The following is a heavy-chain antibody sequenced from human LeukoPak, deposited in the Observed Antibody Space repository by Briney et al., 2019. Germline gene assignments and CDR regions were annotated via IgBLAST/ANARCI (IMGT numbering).Heavy chain of an antibody. CDR2: MYYSGAT. D-gene: IGHD2-15*01. CDR3: ARHHRTKYCSGGSCYSGWFDP. J-gene: IGHJ5*02. CDR1: GGSISDYY. Sequence: SETLSLTYTVSGGSISDYYWSWIRQPPGKGLEWIGYMYYSGATNYNPSLRSRVTISLDTSKNRVSLKLSSVTAADTAVYSCARHHRTKYCSGGSCYSGWFDPWGQGTLVTVSS. V-gene: IGHV4-59*08.